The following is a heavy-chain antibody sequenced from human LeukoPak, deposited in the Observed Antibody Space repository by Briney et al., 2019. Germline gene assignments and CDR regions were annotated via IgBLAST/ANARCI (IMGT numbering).Heavy chain of an antibody. CDR1: GGSFSGYY. CDR3: ARSEDCSSTSCYAYYYYYGMDV. CDR2: INHSGST. D-gene: IGHD2-2*01. V-gene: IGHV4-34*01. Sequence: SETLSLTCAVYGGSFSGYYWSWIRQPPGKGLEWIGEINHSGSTNYNPSLKSRVTISVDTSKNQFSLKLSSVTAADTAVYYCARSEDCSSTSCYAYYYYYGMDVWGQGTTVTVSS. J-gene: IGHJ6*02.